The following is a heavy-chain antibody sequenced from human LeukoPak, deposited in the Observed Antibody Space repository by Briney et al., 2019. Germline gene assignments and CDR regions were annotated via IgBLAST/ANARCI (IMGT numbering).Heavy chain of an antibody. CDR3: AKEVMITFGGVIASIDY. D-gene: IGHD3-16*02. CDR1: GFTFSSYG. J-gene: IGHJ4*02. CDR2: IRYDGSNK. Sequence: PGGSLRLSCAASGFTFSSYGMHWVRQAPGKGLEWVAFIRYDGSNKYYADSVKGRFTISRDNSKNMLYLQMNSLRAEDTAVYYCAKEVMITFGGVIASIDYWGQGTLVTVSS. V-gene: IGHV3-30*02.